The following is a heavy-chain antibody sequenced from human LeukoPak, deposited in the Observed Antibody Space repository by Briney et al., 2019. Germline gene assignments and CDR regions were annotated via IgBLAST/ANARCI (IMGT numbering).Heavy chain of an antibody. J-gene: IGHJ5*02. V-gene: IGHV4-4*07. D-gene: IGHD3-22*01. Sequence: PSETLSLTCTVSGGSISSSYWSWIRQPARKGLEWLGRIYSSGRTTSNPSLKSRVTMSVDTSKSQVSLKLISVTAADTAVYYCARDRGFYDTSGYYSNWFDPWGQGTLVTVSS. CDR1: GGSISSSY. CDR2: IYSSGRT. CDR3: ARDRGFYDTSGYYSNWFDP.